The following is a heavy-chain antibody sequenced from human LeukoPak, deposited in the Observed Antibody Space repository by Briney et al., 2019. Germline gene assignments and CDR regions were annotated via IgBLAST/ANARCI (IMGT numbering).Heavy chain of an antibody. V-gene: IGHV3-30-3*01. D-gene: IGHD2-15*01. CDR1: GFTFSSYA. Sequence: GGSLRLSCAASGFTFSSYAMHWVRQAPGKGLEWVAVISSDGNNKYYADSVKGRFTISRDNSKNTLYLQMNSLRAEDTAVYYCARDCGGGSCYGPYDAFDIWGQGTMVTVSS. CDR2: ISSDGNNK. J-gene: IGHJ3*02. CDR3: ARDCGGGSCYGPYDAFDI.